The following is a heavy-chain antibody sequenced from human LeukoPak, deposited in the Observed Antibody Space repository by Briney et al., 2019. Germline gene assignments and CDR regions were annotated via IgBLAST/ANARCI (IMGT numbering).Heavy chain of an antibody. Sequence: ASVKVSCKASGYTFTSYGISWVRQAPGQGLGWMGWINAGNGNTKYSQKFQGRVTITRDTSASTAYMELSSLRSEDTALYYCARAAAGWDFDYWGQGTLVTVSS. J-gene: IGHJ4*02. V-gene: IGHV1-18*01. CDR2: INAGNGNT. CDR3: ARAAAGWDFDY. D-gene: IGHD6-25*01. CDR1: GYTFTSYG.